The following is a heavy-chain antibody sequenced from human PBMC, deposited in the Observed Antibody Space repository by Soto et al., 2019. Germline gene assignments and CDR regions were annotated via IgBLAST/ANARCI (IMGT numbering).Heavy chain of an antibody. D-gene: IGHD1-1*01. CDR1: GFAFSGYA. CDR3: ARDGVGGTAFWGYLDY. J-gene: IGHJ4*02. Sequence: EVQLLESGGGLVQPGGSLRLSCAASGFAFSGYAMTWVRQAPGKGLEWVSTLSGSGTTTYYADSVRGRFAISRDNSKNTLFLQMDSLGAEDTAVYYCARDGVGGTAFWGYLDYWGQGALVTVSS. CDR2: LSGSGTTT. V-gene: IGHV3-23*01.